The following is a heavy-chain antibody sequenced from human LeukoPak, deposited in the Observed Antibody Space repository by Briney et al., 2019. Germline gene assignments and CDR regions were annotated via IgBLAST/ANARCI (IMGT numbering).Heavy chain of an antibody. Sequence: ASVKVSCKASGYTFTTYDINWVRQATGQGLEWMGWMNPNSGNTGYAQKFQGKVTMTRNTSISTAYMELSSLRSEDTAVYYCARGPNKSDGGNSGSAWFDPWGQGTLVTVSS. CDR2: MNPNSGNT. J-gene: IGHJ5*02. D-gene: IGHD4-23*01. V-gene: IGHV1-8*01. CDR3: ARGPNKSDGGNSGSAWFDP. CDR1: GYTFTTYD.